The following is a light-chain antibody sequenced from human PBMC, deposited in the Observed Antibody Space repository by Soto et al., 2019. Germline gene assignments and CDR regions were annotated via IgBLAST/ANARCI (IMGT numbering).Light chain of an antibody. Sequence: DIHLTQSPSTLSASVGDRITITCRASQSISRWWAWYQQKPGKAPKLLIYTTSSLESGVPSRFSGSGSGTAFTLTISSLQPDDFATYYCQHYKDYSWTFGQGNKVEIK. CDR1: QSISRW. CDR2: TTS. CDR3: QHYKDYSWT. V-gene: IGKV1-5*03. J-gene: IGKJ1*01.